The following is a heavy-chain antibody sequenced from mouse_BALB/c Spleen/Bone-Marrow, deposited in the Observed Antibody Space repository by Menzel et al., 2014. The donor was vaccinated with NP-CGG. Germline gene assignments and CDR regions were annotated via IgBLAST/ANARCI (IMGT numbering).Heavy chain of an antibody. CDR3: TTLARNNFDY. CDR2: IHPGNSDT. V-gene: IGHV1-5*01. CDR1: GYTFSNYW. D-gene: IGHD3-1*01. J-gene: IGHJ2*01. Sequence: VHVKQSGTVLARSGAAVKMSCKASGYTFSNYWMHWIKQRPGQGLEWIGTIHPGNSDTTYNQKFKGKGKLTAVTSTSTAYMELSSLTNEDSAVYYCTTLARNNFDYWGQGTTLTVSS.